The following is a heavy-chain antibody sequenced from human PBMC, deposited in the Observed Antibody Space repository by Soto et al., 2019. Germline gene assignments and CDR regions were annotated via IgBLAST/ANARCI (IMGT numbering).Heavy chain of an antibody. Sequence: ASVKVSCKASGGTFSSYAISWVRQAPGQGLEWMGGIIPIFGTANYAQKFQGRVTITADESTSTAYMELSSLRSEDTSVYYCASRDGTSIAAALHYWGQGTLVTVSS. CDR3: ASRDGTSIAAALHY. J-gene: IGHJ4*02. V-gene: IGHV1-69*13. CDR2: IIPIFGTA. CDR1: GGTFSSYA. D-gene: IGHD6-13*01.